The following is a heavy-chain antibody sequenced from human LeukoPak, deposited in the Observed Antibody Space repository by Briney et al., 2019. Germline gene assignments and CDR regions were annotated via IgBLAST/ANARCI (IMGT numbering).Heavy chain of an antibody. CDR1: GYTFTGYY. V-gene: IGHV1-18*04. J-gene: IGHJ4*02. CDR2: ISAYNGNT. CDR3: ARGYSGSHGVFDY. D-gene: IGHD1-26*01. Sequence: ASVKVSCKTSGYTFTGYYMHWVRQAPGQGLEWMGWISAYNGNTNYAQKLQGRVTMTTDTSTSTAYMELRSLTSDDTAVYYCARGYSGSHGVFDYWGQGTLVTVSS.